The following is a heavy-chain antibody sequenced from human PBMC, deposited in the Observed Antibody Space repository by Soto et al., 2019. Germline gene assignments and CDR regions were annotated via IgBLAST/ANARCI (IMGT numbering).Heavy chain of an antibody. CDR2: INTGNGNT. Sequence: VHLVQSGPEVKKPGASVKVSCKASGYTFTRYAMHWVRQAPGQGLEWMGWINTGNGNTHYSQKFQGRVTFTRDASATTAYLELSSLTSEDTAVYYCARNVDWFDPWGQGTLVTVSS. J-gene: IGHJ5*02. V-gene: IGHV1-3*04. CDR1: GYTFTRYA. D-gene: IGHD2-21*01. CDR3: ARNVDWFDP.